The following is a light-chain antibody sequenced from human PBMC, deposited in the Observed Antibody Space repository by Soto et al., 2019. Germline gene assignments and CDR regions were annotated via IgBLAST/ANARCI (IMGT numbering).Light chain of an antibody. V-gene: IGKV3-11*01. CDR2: DAS. CDR3: QQRSKWRT. J-gene: IGKJ1*01. CDR1: QSIYSN. Sequence: EIVMTQSPATLSVSPGESATLSCRASQSIYSNLAWYQQKPGQAPRLLIYDASKRATGIPARFSGSGFGTDFTLTISSLEPEDFAVYYCQQRSKWRTFGQGTKVDIK.